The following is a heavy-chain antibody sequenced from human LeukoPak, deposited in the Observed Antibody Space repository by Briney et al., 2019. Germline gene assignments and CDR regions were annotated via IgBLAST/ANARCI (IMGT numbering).Heavy chain of an antibody. Sequence: HWASVKVSCKASGYTFTNYGISWVRQAPGQGLEWMGWISTYNGNTNYAQKLQGRVTMTTDTSTSTAYMELRSLRSDDTAVYYCARDLEGYSYGPSYFDYWGQGTLVTVSS. CDR3: ARDLEGYSYGPSYFDY. J-gene: IGHJ4*02. D-gene: IGHD5-18*01. V-gene: IGHV1-18*01. CDR2: ISTYNGNT. CDR1: GYTFTNYG.